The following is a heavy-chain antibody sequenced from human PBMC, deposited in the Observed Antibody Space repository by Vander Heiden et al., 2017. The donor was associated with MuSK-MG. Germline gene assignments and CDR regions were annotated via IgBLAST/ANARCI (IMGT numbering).Heavy chain of an antibody. V-gene: IGHV1-69*06. CDR3: ARGESGSGWFSITGYDAFDI. J-gene: IGHJ3*02. CDR1: GGTFSSYA. Sequence: QVQLVQSGAEVKKPGSSVKVSCKASGGTFSSYAISWVRQAPGQGLEWMGGIIPIFGTANYAQKFQGRVTITADKSTSTAYMELSSLRSEDTAVYHCARGESGSGWFSITGYDAFDIWGEGTMVAVSS. D-gene: IGHD6-19*01. CDR2: IIPIFGTA.